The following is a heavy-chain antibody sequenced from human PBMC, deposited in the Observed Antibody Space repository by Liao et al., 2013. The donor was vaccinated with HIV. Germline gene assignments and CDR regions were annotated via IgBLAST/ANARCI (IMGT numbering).Heavy chain of an antibody. CDR3: AGGDGYNDDVFDI. V-gene: IGHV4-4*07. D-gene: IGHD5-24*01. CDR2: IYTSGST. Sequence: QVQLQESGPGLVKPSETLSLTCTVSGGSISSYYWSWIRQPAGKGLEWIGRIYTSGSTNYNPSLKSRVTISVDTSKNQFSLKLRSVTAADTAVYYCAGGDGYNDDVFDIWGQGTMVTVSS. CDR1: GGSISSYY. J-gene: IGHJ3*02.